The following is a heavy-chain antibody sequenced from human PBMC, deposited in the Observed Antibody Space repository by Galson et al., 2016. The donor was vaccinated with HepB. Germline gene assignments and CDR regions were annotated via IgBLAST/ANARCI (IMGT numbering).Heavy chain of an antibody. D-gene: IGHD5-12*01. J-gene: IGHJ6*03. CDR2: ISYDGTNK. V-gene: IGHV3-30*18. CDR1: GFTFSSYA. CDR3: AKDGYDYGPYYMDF. Sequence: SLRLSCAASGFTFSSYAMSWVRQAPGKGLDWLSYISYDGTNKYYADSVKGRFTISRDNSKNTLYLQMSSLRAEDTALYFCAKDGYDYGPYYMDFWGKGTTVTVSS.